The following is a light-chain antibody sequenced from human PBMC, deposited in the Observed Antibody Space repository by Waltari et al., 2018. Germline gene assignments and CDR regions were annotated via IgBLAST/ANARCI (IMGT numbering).Light chain of an antibody. CDR1: QSVSSN. CDR2: GAS. CDR3: QQYNNWPPLT. Sequence: EIVMTQSPATLSVSPGERATLSCRASQSVSSNLAWYQQKPGQAPRPLNSGASTRATGIPARFSGSGSGTEFTLTISSLQSEDFAVYYCQQYNNWPPLTFGGGTKVEIK. J-gene: IGKJ4*01. V-gene: IGKV3-15*01.